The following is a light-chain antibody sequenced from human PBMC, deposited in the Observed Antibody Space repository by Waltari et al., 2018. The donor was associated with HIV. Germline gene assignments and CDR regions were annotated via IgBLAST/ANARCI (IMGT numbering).Light chain of an antibody. CDR1: NSNLGAHF. V-gene: IGLV1-51*01. CDR3: ATWDASLGAGV. CDR2: DDY. J-gene: IGLJ3*02. Sequence: QSVLTQPPAVSAAPGQRVSISSPGHNSNLGAHFVSCSQQLPGTVPKLLIFDDYKRPSGIPDRFSGSKSGTSATLAIDTLQTGDEATYYCATWDASLGAGVFGGGTVLTVL.